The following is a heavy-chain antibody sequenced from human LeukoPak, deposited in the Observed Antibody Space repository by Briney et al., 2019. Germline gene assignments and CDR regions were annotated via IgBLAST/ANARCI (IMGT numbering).Heavy chain of an antibody. CDR2: ISGSGGST. CDR1: GFTFSSYA. D-gene: IGHD3-22*01. V-gene: IGHV3-23*01. CDR3: ASAPDYYDSSGYYSPY. J-gene: IGHJ4*02. Sequence: PGGSLRLSCAASGFTFSSYAMGWVRQAPGKGLEWVSAISGSGGSTYYADSVKGRFTISRDNSKNTLYLQMNSRRAEDTAVYYCASAPDYYDSSGYYSPYWGQGTLVTVSS.